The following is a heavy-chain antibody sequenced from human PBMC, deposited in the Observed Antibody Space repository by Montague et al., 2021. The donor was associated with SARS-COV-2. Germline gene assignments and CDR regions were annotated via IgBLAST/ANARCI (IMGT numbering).Heavy chain of an antibody. CDR3: ARVQGITMIVVVIGAFDI. V-gene: IGHV4-31*03. Sequence: TLSLTCTVSGGSISSGGYYWSWIRQHPGKGLEWIGYIYYSGSTYYNPSLKSRVTISVDTPKNRFSLKLSSVTAADTAVYYCARVQGITMIVVVIGAFDIWGQGTMVTVSS. CDR2: IYYSGST. J-gene: IGHJ3*02. CDR1: GGSISSGGYY. D-gene: IGHD3-22*01.